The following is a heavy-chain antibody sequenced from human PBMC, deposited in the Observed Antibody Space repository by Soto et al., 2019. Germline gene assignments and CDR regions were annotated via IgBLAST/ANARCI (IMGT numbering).Heavy chain of an antibody. J-gene: IGHJ5*02. Sequence: PGKGLEWIGYMYYSGSTNYNPSLKSRVTISVDTSKNQFSLKLSSVTAADTAVYYCSFYGRAVNGRGSICFVSAVQRTLASDP. CDR2: MYYSGST. D-gene: IGHD6-19*01. V-gene: IGHV4-59*08. CDR3: SFYGRAVNGRGSICFVSAVQRTLASDP.